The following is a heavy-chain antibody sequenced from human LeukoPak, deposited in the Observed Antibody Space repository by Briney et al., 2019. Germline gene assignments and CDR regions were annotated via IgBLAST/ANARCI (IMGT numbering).Heavy chain of an antibody. CDR3: AKDSALFRHRSDTFDI. CDR1: GFTFSSYA. CDR2: IGDSGGST. J-gene: IGHJ3*02. Sequence: GGSLRLSCAASGFTFSSYAMSWVRQAPGKGLEWGSGIGDSGGSTYYADSVKGRFTISRDNSKNTLYLQMSSLRAEDTAVYYCAKDSALFRHRSDTFDIWGQGTMVTASS. D-gene: IGHD2/OR15-2a*01. V-gene: IGHV3-23*01.